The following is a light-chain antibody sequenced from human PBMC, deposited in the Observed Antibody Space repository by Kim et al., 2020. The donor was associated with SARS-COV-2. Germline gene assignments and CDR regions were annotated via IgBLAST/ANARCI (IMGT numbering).Light chain of an antibody. CDR2: YDS. CDR1: NIGSKS. CDR3: QVWDSSSDHPNGV. J-gene: IGLJ3*02. V-gene: IGLV3-21*04. Sequence: GKTARITCGGNNIGSKSVHLYQQKPGQAPVLVIYYDSDRPSGIPERFSGSNSGNTATLTISRVEAGDEADYYCQVWDSSSDHPNGVFGGGTKLTVL.